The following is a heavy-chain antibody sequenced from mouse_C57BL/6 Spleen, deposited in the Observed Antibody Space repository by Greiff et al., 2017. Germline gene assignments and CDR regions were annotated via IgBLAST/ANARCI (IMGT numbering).Heavy chain of an antibody. D-gene: IGHD2-5*01. CDR1: GYAFSSSW. CDR2: IYPGDGDT. Sequence: QVQLQQSGPELVKPGASVKISCKASGYAFSSSWMNWVKQRPGKGLEWIGRIYPGDGDTNYNGKFKGKATLTADKSSSTAYMQLSSLTSEDSAVYFCARGGAYYSNYGSYYFDYWGQGTTLTVSS. V-gene: IGHV1-82*01. CDR3: ARGGAYYSNYGSYYFDY. J-gene: IGHJ2*01.